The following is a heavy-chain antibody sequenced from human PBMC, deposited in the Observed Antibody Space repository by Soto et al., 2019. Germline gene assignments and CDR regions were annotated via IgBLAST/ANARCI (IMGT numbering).Heavy chain of an antibody. CDR1: GYSITYNY. Sequence: ASVKVSCKASGYSITYNYMHWVRQAPGKGLEWMGTIDPTGGNRNYAQKFQGRLTMTRDTSTSTVYMELSSLTSDDTAVYYCASSFTRGVGASAFDYWGQGTLVTVSS. CDR3: ASSFTRGVGASAFDY. V-gene: IGHV1-46*01. J-gene: IGHJ4*02. D-gene: IGHD1-26*01. CDR2: IDPTGGNR.